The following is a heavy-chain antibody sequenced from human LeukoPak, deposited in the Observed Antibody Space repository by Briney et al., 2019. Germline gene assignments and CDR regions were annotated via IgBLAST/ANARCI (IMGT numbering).Heavy chain of an antibody. CDR2: FSAYNGNT. J-gene: IGHJ5*02. CDR3: ARDLSGLITPIQNWFDP. Sequence: ASVKVSCKASGYTFTSYGISWVRQAPGQGLEWMGGFSAYNGNTNYAQKLQGRVTMTTDTSTSTAYMELRSLRSDDTAVYYCARDLSGLITPIQNWFDPWGQGTLVTVSS. CDR1: GYTFTSYG. V-gene: IGHV1-18*01. D-gene: IGHD1-14*01.